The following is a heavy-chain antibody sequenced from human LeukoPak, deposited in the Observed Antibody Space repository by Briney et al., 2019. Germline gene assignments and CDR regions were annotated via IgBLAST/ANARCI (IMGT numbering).Heavy chain of an antibody. D-gene: IGHD3-3*01. V-gene: IGHV4-59*01. J-gene: IGHJ4*02. Sequence: SETLSLTCAVYGGSFSGYYWSWIRQPPGKGLEWIGYIYYSGSTNYNPSLKSRVTISVDTSKNQFSLKLSSVTAADTAVYYCARSYDFWSGARFDYWGQGTLVTVSS. CDR2: IYYSGST. CDR1: GGSFSGYY. CDR3: ARSYDFWSGARFDY.